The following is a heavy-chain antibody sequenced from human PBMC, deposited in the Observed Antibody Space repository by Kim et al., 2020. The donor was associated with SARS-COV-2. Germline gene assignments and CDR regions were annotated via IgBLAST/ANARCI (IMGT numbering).Heavy chain of an antibody. CDR3: ARDQGGSYYNFDY. Sequence: YNPSLKIRVTISVDTSKNQFSLKLSSVTAADTAVYYCARDQGGSYYNFDYWGQGTLVTVSS. D-gene: IGHD1-26*01. V-gene: IGHV4-59*01. J-gene: IGHJ4*02.